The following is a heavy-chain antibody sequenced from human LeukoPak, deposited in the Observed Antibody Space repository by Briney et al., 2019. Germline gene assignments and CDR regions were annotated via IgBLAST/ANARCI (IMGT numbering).Heavy chain of an antibody. CDR1: SRSISSYY. CDR2: IYTSGST. V-gene: IGHV4-4*07. Sequence: SETLSLTSTVSSRSISSYYWSWIRHPAGKVLEWIGRIYTSGSTNYNPSLKSRVTISVDKSKNQFSLKLRYVTAADTAVYYCARVATIFGVVTDAFDIWGQGTMVTVSS. D-gene: IGHD3-3*01. CDR3: ARVATIFGVVTDAFDI. J-gene: IGHJ3*02.